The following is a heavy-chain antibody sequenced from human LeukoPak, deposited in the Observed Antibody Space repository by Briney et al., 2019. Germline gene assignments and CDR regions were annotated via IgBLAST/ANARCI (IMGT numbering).Heavy chain of an antibody. D-gene: IGHD1-26*01. J-gene: IGHJ4*02. V-gene: IGHV3-23*01. Sequence: GSLRLSCAASGLTFSSYAMSWVRQTPGKGLEWASTITESGDNTHYTESVKGGFTFSRDNSRNTMYLQMNSLRAEDTAIYYCATDYTPYVGASADWGQGTLVIVSS. CDR2: ITESGDNT. CDR1: GLTFSSYA. CDR3: ATDYTPYVGASAD.